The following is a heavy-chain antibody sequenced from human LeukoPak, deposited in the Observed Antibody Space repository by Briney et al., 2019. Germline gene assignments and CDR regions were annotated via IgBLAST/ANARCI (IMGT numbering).Heavy chain of an antibody. CDR2: IYYSGST. CDR3: ARRSVLRDSSGYYYGAYWYFDL. J-gene: IGHJ2*01. CDR1: GGSISSYY. Sequence: SETLSLTCTVSGGSISSYYWSWIRQPPGKGLEWIGYIYYSGSTNYNPSLKSRVTISVDTSKNQFSLKLSSVTAADTAVYYCARRSVLRDSSGYYYGAYWYFDLWGRGTLVTVSS. D-gene: IGHD3-22*01. V-gene: IGHV4-59*08.